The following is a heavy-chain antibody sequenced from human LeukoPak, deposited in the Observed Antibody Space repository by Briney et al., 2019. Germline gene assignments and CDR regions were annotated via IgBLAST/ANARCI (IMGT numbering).Heavy chain of an antibody. J-gene: IGHJ3*02. CDR1: GDSISNYY. CDR2: IYTSGST. Sequence: SETLSRTCTVSGDSISNYYWTWIRQPPGKGLEWIGYIYTSGSTNYNPSLKSRVTISVDTSKNQFSLKLSSVTAADTAVYYCARGGPGYCSSTSCYKYAFDIWGQGTMVTVSS. CDR3: ARGGPGYCSSTSCYKYAFDI. D-gene: IGHD2-2*02. V-gene: IGHV4-4*09.